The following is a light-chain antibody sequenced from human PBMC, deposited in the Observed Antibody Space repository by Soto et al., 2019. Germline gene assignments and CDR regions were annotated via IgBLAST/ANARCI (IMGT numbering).Light chain of an antibody. CDR3: QQYNNWPLYT. Sequence: EIVMTQSPATLSVSPGERVTLSCRASQSVSSNLAWYQQKPGQAPKLLIYGASTRATGIPARFSGSGAGTEVTLTISRLQSEDFAVYYCQQYNNWPLYTFGQGTKLEIK. J-gene: IGKJ2*01. CDR2: GAS. CDR1: QSVSSN. V-gene: IGKV3-15*01.